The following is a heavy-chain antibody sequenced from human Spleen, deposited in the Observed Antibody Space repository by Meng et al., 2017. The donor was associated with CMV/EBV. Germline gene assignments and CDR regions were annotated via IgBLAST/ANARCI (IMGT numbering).Heavy chain of an antibody. V-gene: IGHV3-21*01. D-gene: IGHD2-2*01. J-gene: IGHJ4*02. CDR2: ISSSSSYI. CDR3: AIYCSSTSTPPCGY. Sequence: GESLKISCAASGFTFSSYSMNWVRQAPGKGLEWVSSISSSSSYIYYADSVKGRFTISRDNAKNSLYLQMNSLRAEDTAVYYCAIYCSSTSTPPCGYWGQGTLVTVSS. CDR1: GFTFSSYS.